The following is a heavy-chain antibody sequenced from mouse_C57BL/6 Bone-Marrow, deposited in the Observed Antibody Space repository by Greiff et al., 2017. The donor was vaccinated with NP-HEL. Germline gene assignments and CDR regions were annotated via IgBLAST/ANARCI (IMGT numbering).Heavy chain of an antibody. D-gene: IGHD3-2*02. CDR2: ISDGGSYT. CDR3: AVDSSGYPWFAY. CDR1: GFTFSSYA. J-gene: IGHJ3*01. V-gene: IGHV5-4*03. Sequence: EVKLEESGGGLVKPGGSLKLSCAASGFTFSSYAMSWVRQTPDKRLEWVATISDGGSYTYYPDNVKGRFTISRDNAKNNLYLQMSHLKSEDTAMYYCAVDSSGYPWFAYWGQGTLVTVSA.